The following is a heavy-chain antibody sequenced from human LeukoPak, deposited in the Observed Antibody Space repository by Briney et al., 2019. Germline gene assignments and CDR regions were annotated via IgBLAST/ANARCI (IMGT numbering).Heavy chain of an antibody. CDR3: ARSLPAAMVDLFDY. Sequence: SETLSLTCTVSGGSISSYYWSWIRQPPGKGLEWIGYIYYSGSTNYNPPLKSRVTISVDTSKNQFSLKLSSVTAADTAVYYCARSLPAAMVDLFDYWGQGTLVTVSS. CDR2: IYYSGST. J-gene: IGHJ4*02. CDR1: GGSISSYY. V-gene: IGHV4-59*01. D-gene: IGHD2-2*01.